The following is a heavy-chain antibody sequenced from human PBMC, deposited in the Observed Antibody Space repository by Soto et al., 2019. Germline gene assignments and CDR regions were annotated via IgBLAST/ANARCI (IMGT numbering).Heavy chain of an antibody. Sequence: QITLKESGPTLVKPAQTLTLTCTFSGFSLSTSGVGVGWIRQPPGKALEWLALFYWDGDKRYSPSLKSRLTITRDTSKNQVVLTMTNMDPVDTATYYCAHRRATPHYYDFLSGHSQNYFDYWGQGTLVTVSS. CDR1: GFSLSTSGVG. V-gene: IGHV2-5*02. J-gene: IGHJ4*02. CDR2: FYWDGDK. D-gene: IGHD3-3*01. CDR3: AHRRATPHYYDFLSGHSQNYFDY.